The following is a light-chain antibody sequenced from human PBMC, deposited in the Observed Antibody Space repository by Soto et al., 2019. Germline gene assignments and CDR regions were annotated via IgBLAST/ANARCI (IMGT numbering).Light chain of an antibody. CDR1: QIVSST. CDR2: GAS. V-gene: IGKV3-15*01. CDR3: QQYNNWPPVT. Sequence: EIVMTQSPATLSVSRGEGASLSGSASQIVSSTLAWYQQKPGQAPRLLIYGASTRATGIPARFSGSGSGTEFTLTISSLQSEDFAVYYCQQYNNWPPVTFGQGTKVE. J-gene: IGKJ1*01.